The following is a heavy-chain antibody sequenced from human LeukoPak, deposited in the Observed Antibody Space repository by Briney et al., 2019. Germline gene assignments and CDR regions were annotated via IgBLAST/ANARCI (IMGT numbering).Heavy chain of an antibody. D-gene: IGHD5-18*01. V-gene: IGHV4-59*01. CDR3: ARGRGYSYGYY. CDR2: IYYSGST. Sequence: SETLPLTCTVSGGSISSYYWSWIRQPPGKGLEWIGYIYYSGSTNYNPSLKSRVTISVDTSKNQFSLKLSSVTAADTAVYYCARGRGYSYGYYWGQGTLVTVSS. CDR1: GGSISSYY. J-gene: IGHJ4*02.